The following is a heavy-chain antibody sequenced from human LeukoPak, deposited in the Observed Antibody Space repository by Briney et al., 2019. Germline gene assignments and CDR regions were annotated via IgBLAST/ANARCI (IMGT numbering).Heavy chain of an antibody. D-gene: IGHD3-22*01. CDR3: ARDLGGYSSDSNR. V-gene: IGHV3-48*03. CDR2: MSSGGSTI. Sequence: GESLRLSWAAAGFTFSNYNMNWVRQSPGKGLEWVTSMSSGGSTIYSANTVKSRITNSPDNAKNSLYLQMNSLRAEDTAVYYCARDLGGYSSDSNRWGQGTLVTASS. CDR1: GFTFSNYN. J-gene: IGHJ4*02.